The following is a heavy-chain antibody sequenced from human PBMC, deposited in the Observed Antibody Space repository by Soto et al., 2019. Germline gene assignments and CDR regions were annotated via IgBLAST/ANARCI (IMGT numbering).Heavy chain of an antibody. D-gene: IGHD6-19*01. J-gene: IGHJ3*02. CDR2: ISSSSSYI. CDR3: ARDITGSGWYTRPHAFDI. V-gene: IGHV3-21*01. Sequence: GGSLRLSCAASGFTFSSYSMNWVRQAPGKGLEWVSSISSSSSYIYYADSVKGRFTISRDNAKNSLYLQMNSLRAEDTAVYYCARDITGSGWYTRPHAFDIWGQGTMVTVSS. CDR1: GFTFSSYS.